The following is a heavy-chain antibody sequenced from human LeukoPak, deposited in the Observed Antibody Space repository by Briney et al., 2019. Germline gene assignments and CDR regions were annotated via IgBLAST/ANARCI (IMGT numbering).Heavy chain of an antibody. J-gene: IGHJ5*02. Sequence: ASVKVSCKSSGYTFTTYDINWVRQATGQGLEWMGWMNPNSGNTGYTQKFQGRVTMTRNTSISTAYMELSSLRSEDTAVYYCARGRGSGHKENWFDPWGQGTLVTVSS. V-gene: IGHV1-8*01. CDR2: MNPNSGNT. D-gene: IGHD6-19*01. CDR3: ARGRGSGHKENWFDP. CDR1: GYTFTTYD.